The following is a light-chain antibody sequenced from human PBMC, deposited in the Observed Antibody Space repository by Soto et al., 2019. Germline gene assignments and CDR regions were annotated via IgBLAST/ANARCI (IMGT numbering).Light chain of an antibody. V-gene: IGLV2-8*01. CDR1: NSDVGSYNY. CDR2: EVS. CDR3: TSYAGDNNVV. J-gene: IGLJ2*01. Sequence: QSALTQPPSASGSPGQSVTISCTGTNSDVGSYNYVSWYQQHPGKAPKLMIYEVSKWPSGVPDRFSGSKSGNTASLTVSGLQAEDEADYYCTSYAGDNNVVFGGGTQLTVL.